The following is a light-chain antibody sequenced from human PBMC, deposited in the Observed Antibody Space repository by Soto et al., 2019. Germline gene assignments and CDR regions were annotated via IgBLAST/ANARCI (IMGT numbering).Light chain of an antibody. CDR3: QQRSNWPSIT. CDR1: QSVSRY. Sequence: EIVLTQSPASLSLSPGERATLSCRASQSVSRYLAWYQHRPGQAPRLLIYDASNRATGIPARFSGSGSGTVFILTISSLEPEDFAVYYCQQRSNWPSITFGQGTRLEIK. V-gene: IGKV3-11*01. CDR2: DAS. J-gene: IGKJ5*01.